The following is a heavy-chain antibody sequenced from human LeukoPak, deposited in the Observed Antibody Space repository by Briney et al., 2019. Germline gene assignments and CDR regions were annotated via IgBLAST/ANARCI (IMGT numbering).Heavy chain of an antibody. D-gene: IGHD1-26*01. CDR1: GASIRNNY. Sequence: SETLSLTCTVSGASIRNNYWRWIRRPAGKGLEWIGRIYTSGTTTYNPSLESRVTMSVDTSKNQFSLNLSSVTAADTAVYYCARDVPSAFSGTYVDVWGQGTRSPSP. CDR2: IYTSGTT. CDR3: ARDVPSAFSGTYVDV. J-gene: IGHJ6*02. V-gene: IGHV4-4*07.